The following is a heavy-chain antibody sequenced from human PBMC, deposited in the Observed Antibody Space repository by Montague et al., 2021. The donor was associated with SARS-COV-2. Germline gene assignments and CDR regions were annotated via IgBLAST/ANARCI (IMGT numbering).Heavy chain of an antibody. J-gene: IGHJ4*02. D-gene: IGHD5-24*01. Sequence: SETLSLTCAVYGGSFHIFSWGWIRQSPGEGLEWIGEVDHSGNTKYNPSLKSRVTISVDTSKNQFSLNLTSVTAADTAIYYCARGTRAVQITPGFRYWGQGTQVAVSS. V-gene: IGHV4-34*01. CDR2: VDHSGNT. CDR1: GGSFHIFS. CDR3: ARGTRAVQITPGFRY.